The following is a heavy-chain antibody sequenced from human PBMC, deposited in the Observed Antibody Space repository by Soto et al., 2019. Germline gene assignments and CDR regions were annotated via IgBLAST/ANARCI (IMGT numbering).Heavy chain of an antibody. CDR2: IYYSGST. CDR3: ASLNWNDESFDY. CDR1: GGSISSSSYY. D-gene: IGHD1-20*01. J-gene: IGHJ4*02. V-gene: IGHV4-39*01. Sequence: QLQLQESGPGLVKPSETLSLTCTVSGGSISSSSYYWGWIRQPPGKGLEWIGSIYYSGSTYYNPSLKSRVTISVDTSKNQFSLKPSSVTAADTAVYYCASLNWNDESFDYWGQGTLVTVSS.